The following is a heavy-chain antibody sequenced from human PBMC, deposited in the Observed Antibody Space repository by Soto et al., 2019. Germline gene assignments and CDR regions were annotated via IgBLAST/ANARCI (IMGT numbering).Heavy chain of an antibody. Sequence: PSETLSLNCTVSGGSVTTNSYYRGWIRQPPGKGLEWIGSIYNSGSTYYNPSLKSRVTISVDTSKNQFSLKLSSVTAADTAVYYCVRLKVGAATDWGQGTLVTVSS. CDR1: GGSVTTNSYY. V-gene: IGHV4-39*01. CDR3: VRLKVGAATD. J-gene: IGHJ4*02. D-gene: IGHD2-15*01. CDR2: IYNSGST.